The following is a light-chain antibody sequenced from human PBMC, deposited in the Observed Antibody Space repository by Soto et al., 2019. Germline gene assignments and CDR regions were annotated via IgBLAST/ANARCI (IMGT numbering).Light chain of an antibody. CDR1: SSSIGAGYD. CDR3: QSYDSSLSAVV. V-gene: IGLV1-40*01. CDR2: ANS. J-gene: IGLJ2*01. Sequence: QAVVTQPPSVSGAPGQRVTISCTGSSSSIGAGYDVHWYQQLPGTAPKLLIYANSNRPSGVPDRFSGSESGTSASLAITGLQAEDEADYYCQSYDSSLSAVVFGGGTKLTVL.